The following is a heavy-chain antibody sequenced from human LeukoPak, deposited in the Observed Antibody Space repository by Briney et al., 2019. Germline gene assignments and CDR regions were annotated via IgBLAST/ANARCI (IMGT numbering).Heavy chain of an antibody. D-gene: IGHD6-19*01. CDR3: ARDSWVAGTAFDI. V-gene: IGHV1-69*13. CDR1: GGTFSSYA. J-gene: IGHJ3*02. Sequence: SVKVSCKASGGTFSSYAISWVRQAPGQGLEWMGGIIPIFGTANYAQKFRGRVTITADESTSTAYMELSSLRSEDTAVYYCARDSWVAGTAFDIWGQGTMVTASS. CDR2: IIPIFGTA.